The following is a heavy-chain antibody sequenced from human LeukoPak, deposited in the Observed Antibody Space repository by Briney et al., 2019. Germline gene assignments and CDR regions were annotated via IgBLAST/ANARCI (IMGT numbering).Heavy chain of an antibody. CDR3: ARAPAGCGGTCPFDF. V-gene: IGHV3-21*01. Sequence: GGSLRLSCAASGFTFSSYSMNWVRQAPGKGLEWVSSIRTNSSHIYYADSVKGRFTISRDNAKNSLFLQMNSLRAEDTAVYYCARAPAGCGGTCPFDFWGQGTLVTVS. CDR1: GFTFSSYS. D-gene: IGHD1-14*01. CDR2: IRTNSSHI. J-gene: IGHJ4*02.